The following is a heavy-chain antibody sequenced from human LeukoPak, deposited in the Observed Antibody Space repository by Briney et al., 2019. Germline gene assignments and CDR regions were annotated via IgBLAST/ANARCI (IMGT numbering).Heavy chain of an antibody. V-gene: IGHV3-11*01. Sequence: PGGSLRLSCAASGFTFSDYSMSWIRQAPGKGLEWVSYICSSGSTIYYADSVKGRFTISRDNAKNPLYLQMNSLRAEDTAVYYCARGPEEHYDSSRYYDSWGQGTLVTVSS. CDR2: ICSSGSTI. CDR3: ARGPEEHYDSSRYYDS. D-gene: IGHD3-22*01. CDR1: GFTFSDYS. J-gene: IGHJ5*01.